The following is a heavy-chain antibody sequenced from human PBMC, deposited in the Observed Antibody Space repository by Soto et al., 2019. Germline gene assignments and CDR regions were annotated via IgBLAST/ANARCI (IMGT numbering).Heavy chain of an antibody. CDR1: GYTFTSYA. Sequence: ASVKVSCKASGYTFTSYAMHWVRQAPGQRLEWMGWINGGNGKTKYSEKFQGRITMTRDTPASTAYMGLSSLRSEDTVVYYCAISGTASLLWWLPDYWGQGTLVTVSS. V-gene: IGHV1-3*01. CDR3: AISGTASLLWWLPDY. D-gene: IGHD2-21*01. J-gene: IGHJ4*02. CDR2: INGGNGKT.